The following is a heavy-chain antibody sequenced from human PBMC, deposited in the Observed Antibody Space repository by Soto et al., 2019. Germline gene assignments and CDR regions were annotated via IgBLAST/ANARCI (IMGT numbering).Heavy chain of an antibody. J-gene: IGHJ4*02. Sequence: GSLRLSCAASGFTFNTYAMNWVRQAPGKGLEWVAEISVSGIITYYAPSVKGRFTISSDSSKNTLYLQMYSLRAEDTAIYYCAKSLSGLLSLGDFIYWGQGALVTVSS. CDR2: ISVSGIIT. D-gene: IGHD2-15*01. CDR1: GFTFNTYA. CDR3: AKSLSGLLSLGDFIY. V-gene: IGHV3-23*01.